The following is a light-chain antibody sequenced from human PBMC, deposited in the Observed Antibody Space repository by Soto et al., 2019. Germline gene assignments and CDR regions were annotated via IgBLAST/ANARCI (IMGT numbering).Light chain of an antibody. CDR3: SSYVSSSTYV. V-gene: IGLV2-14*03. Sequence: QSVLTQPAFVSGSPGQSITISCTGTRSDVGGYEFVSWYQQHPGKAPKLMIYDVSNRPSGVPDRFSGSKSGNTASLTISGLQADDEADYYCSSYVSSSTYVFGTGTKVTVL. CDR1: RSDVGGYEF. J-gene: IGLJ1*01. CDR2: DVS.